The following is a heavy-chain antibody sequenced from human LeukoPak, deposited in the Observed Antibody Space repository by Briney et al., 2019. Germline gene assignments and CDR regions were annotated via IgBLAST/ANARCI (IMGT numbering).Heavy chain of an antibody. CDR1: GFTFSSYW. V-gene: IGHV3-7*01. CDR2: IKQDGSEK. D-gene: IGHD5-18*01. J-gene: IGHJ3*02. CDR3: ARGGYGYGYGAFDI. Sequence: GGSLRLSCAASGFTFSSYWMSWVRQAPGKGLEWVANIKQDGSEKYYVDSVKGRFTISRDNAKNSLYLQMNSLRAEDTAVYYCARGGYGYGYGAFDIWGQGTMVTVSS.